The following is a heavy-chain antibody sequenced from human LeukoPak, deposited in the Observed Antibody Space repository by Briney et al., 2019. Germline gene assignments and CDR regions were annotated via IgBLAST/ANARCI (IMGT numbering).Heavy chain of an antibody. J-gene: IGHJ5*02. V-gene: IGHV4-4*07. CDR3: ARDNDYGDRGNWFDP. D-gene: IGHD4-17*01. Sequence: SETLSLTCAVYGGSFRGYYWSWIRQPAGKGLEWIGRIYTSGSTNYNPSLKSRVTMSVDTSKNQFSLKLSSVTAADTAVYYCARDNDYGDRGNWFDPWGQGTLVTVSS. CDR1: GGSFRGYY. CDR2: IYTSGST.